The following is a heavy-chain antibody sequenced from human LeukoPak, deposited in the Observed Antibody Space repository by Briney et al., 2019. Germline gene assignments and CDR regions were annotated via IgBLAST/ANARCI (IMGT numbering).Heavy chain of an antibody. CDR3: AREEGGDCSRTSCYTSS. J-gene: IGHJ4*02. V-gene: IGHV3-11*01. D-gene: IGHD2-2*02. CDR2: ISGSGSTT. CDR1: GFTFSDYY. Sequence: GGSLRLSCAASGFTFSDYYMSWIRQAPGKGLEWVSYISGSGSTTYYADSVKGRFTISRDDAKNSLYLQMNSLRVEDTAVYYCAREEGGDCSRTSCYTSSWGQGTQVTVST.